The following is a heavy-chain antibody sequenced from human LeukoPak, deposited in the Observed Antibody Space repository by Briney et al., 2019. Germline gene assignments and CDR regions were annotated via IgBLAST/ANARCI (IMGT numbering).Heavy chain of an antibody. Sequence: GGSLRLSCAASGFTFSTYSMNWVRQAPGKGLEWVSSISISVGFISYADSVKGRFTISRDNAKNSLYLQMNSLRAEDTAVYYCAKTYYDFWSGYSAFDYWGQGTLVTVSS. J-gene: IGHJ4*02. V-gene: IGHV3-21*04. CDR1: GFTFSTYS. CDR3: AKTYYDFWSGYSAFDY. CDR2: ISISVGFI. D-gene: IGHD3-3*01.